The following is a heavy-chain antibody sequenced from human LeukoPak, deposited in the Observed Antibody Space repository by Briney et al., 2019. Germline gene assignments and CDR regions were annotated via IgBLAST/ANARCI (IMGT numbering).Heavy chain of an antibody. CDR2: ISGSGGST. CDR1: GFTFSSCA. J-gene: IGHJ4*02. D-gene: IGHD2-8*01. CDR3: AKGRHQIVLMVYASE. V-gene: IGHV3-23*01. Sequence: QSGGSLRLSCAASGFTFSSCAMSWVRQAPGKGLEWVSAISGSGGSTYYADSVKGRFTISRDNSKNTLYLQMNSLRAEDTAVYYCAKGRHQIVLMVYASEWGQGTLVTVSS.